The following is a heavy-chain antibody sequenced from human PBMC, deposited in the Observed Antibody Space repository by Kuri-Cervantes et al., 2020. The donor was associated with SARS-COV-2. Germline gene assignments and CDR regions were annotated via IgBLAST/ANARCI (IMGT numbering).Heavy chain of an antibody. J-gene: IGHJ3*02. CDR3: ARDAEVITFGGVIVRYAFDI. CDR2: FYYSGST. D-gene: IGHD3-16*02. V-gene: IGHV4-38-2*02. Sequence: SETLSLTCTVSGYSISSGYYWGWIRQPPGRGLEWIGSFYYSGSTYYNPSLKSRVTISVDTSKNQFSLKLSSVTAADTAVYYCARDAEVITFGGVIVRYAFDIWGQGTMVTVSS. CDR1: GYSISSGYY.